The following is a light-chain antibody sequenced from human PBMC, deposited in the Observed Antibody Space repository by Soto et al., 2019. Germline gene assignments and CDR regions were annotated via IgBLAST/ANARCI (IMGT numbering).Light chain of an antibody. J-gene: IGKJ1*01. CDR2: GAS. CDR1: QSVSDNY. CDR3: QQYDRSPWT. Sequence: EMVVTQSPDTLSLSPGERVTLFCRASQSVSDNYLAWYQQKPGQAPRLLIYGASNRATGIPDRFTGAGSGTDFTLTISRLEPEDFALYYCQQYDRSPWTFGQGTKVEIK. V-gene: IGKV3-20*01.